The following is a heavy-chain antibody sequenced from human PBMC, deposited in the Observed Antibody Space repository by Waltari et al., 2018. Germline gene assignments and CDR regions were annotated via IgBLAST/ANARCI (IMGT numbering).Heavy chain of an antibody. CDR1: GDSINNYY. CDR3: GRSYDFWSGYPLDY. D-gene: IGHD3-3*01. CDR2: IAYNGRT. J-gene: IGHJ4*02. Sequence: QVQLQASGPGLVKPSETLSLTCAVSGDSINNYYWNWIRQPPGKELEWIGYIAYNGRTNYNPSLKSRVTISVDTSKTQFSLKLTSVTSADTAIYYCGRSYDFWSGYPLDYWGPGRLVTVSS. V-gene: IGHV4-59*01.